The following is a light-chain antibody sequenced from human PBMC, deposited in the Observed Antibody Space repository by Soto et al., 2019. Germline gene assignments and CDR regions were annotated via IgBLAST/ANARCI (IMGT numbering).Light chain of an antibody. CDR3: QQYNNWPPAT. Sequence: EIVLTQSPGILSLSPGERATLSCRASQSVSNDFLAWYQQKPGQAPRLLIYGASTRATDVPDRFSGSGSGADFTLSISSLQSEDFAVYYCQQYNNWPPATFGPGTKVDIK. CDR2: GAS. V-gene: IGKV3D-15*01. CDR1: QSVSNDF. J-gene: IGKJ3*01.